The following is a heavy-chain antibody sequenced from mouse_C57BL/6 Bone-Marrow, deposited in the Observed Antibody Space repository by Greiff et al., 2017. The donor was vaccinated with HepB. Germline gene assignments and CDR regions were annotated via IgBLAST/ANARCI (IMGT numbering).Heavy chain of an antibody. CDR3: AREGYGSSYRYVDV. CDR1: GFTFSSYG. CDR2: ISSGGSYT. D-gene: IGHD1-1*01. Sequence: VQLQQSGGDLVKPGGSLKLSCAASGFTFSSYGMSWVRQTPDKRLEWVATISSGGSYTYYPDSVKGRFTISRDNAKNTLYLQMSHLKSEDTAMYYCAREGYGSSYRYVDVWGTGTTVTVSS. J-gene: IGHJ1*03. V-gene: IGHV5-6*01.